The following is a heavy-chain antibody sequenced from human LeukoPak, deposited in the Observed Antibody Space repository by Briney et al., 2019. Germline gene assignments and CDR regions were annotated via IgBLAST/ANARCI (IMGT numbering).Heavy chain of an antibody. V-gene: IGHV3-66*01. CDR3: ARGIAVVAAKGDAFDI. J-gene: IGHJ3*02. CDR2: IYSGGST. D-gene: IGHD2-15*01. CDR1: GFTVSSNY. Sequence: GGSLRLSCAVSGFTVSSNYMSWVRQAPGKGLEWVSVIYSGGSTYYADSVKGRFTISRDNSKNTLYLQMNSLRAEDTAVHYCARGIAVVAAKGDAFDIWGQGTMVTVSS.